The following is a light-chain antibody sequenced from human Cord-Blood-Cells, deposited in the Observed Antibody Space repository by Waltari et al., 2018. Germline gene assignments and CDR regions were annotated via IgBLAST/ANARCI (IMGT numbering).Light chain of an antibody. CDR2: DAS. Sequence: IVLTQSPATLSLSPGERATLSCRASQSVSSYLAWYQQKPGQAPRLLIYDASNRATGIPARFSGRGSGTDFTLTISRLGPEDFAVYYCQQRSNWPTFGGGTKVEIK. J-gene: IGKJ4*01. V-gene: IGKV3-11*01. CDR1: QSVSSY. CDR3: QQRSNWPT.